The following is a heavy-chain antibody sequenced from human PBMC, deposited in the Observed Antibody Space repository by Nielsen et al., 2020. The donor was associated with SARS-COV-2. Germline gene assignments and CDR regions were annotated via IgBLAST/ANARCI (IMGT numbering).Heavy chain of an antibody. CDR3: ARIRKVIDYSNYLFDY. CDR1: GFTSSSYS. J-gene: IGHJ4*02. Sequence: GGSLRLSWAASGFTSSSYSMNWVRQAPGKGLEWVSSISSSSSYIYYADSVKGRFTISKDNAKNSLFLQMNSLRAEDTVVYYCARIRKVIDYSNYLFDYWGQGTLVTVSS. D-gene: IGHD4-11*01. V-gene: IGHV3-21*01. CDR2: ISSSSSYI.